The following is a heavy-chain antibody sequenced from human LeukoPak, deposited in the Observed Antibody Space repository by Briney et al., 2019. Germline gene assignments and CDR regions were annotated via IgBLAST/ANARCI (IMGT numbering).Heavy chain of an antibody. CDR1: GGTFSSYA. CDR2: IIPIFGTA. D-gene: IGHD5-24*01. Sequence: GASVKVSCKASGGTFSSYAINWVRQAPGQGLEWMGGIIPIFGTANYAQKFQGRVTITADKSTSTAYMELSSLRSEDTAVYYCASRNWATETWGQGTLVTVSS. J-gene: IGHJ5*02. CDR3: ASRNWATET. V-gene: IGHV1-69*06.